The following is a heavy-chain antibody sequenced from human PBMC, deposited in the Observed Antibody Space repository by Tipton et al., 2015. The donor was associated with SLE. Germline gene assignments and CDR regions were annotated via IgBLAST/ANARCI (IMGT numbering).Heavy chain of an antibody. V-gene: IGHV1-18*01. CDR2: INTYNGNT. J-gene: IGHJ4*02. D-gene: IGHD6-13*01. Sequence: QLVQSGAEVKKPGASVKVSCKASVYTFTNYGINWVRQAPGQGLEWMGWINTYNGNTNYEHKFQGRVTMTTETSTNTTYMELRSLRSDNTAIYYWLTDPSRPSDYGGQGTLVTVSS. CDR3: LTDPSRPSDY. CDR1: VYTFTNYG.